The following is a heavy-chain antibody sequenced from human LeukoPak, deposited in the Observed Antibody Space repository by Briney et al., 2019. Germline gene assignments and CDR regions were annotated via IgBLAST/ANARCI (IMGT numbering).Heavy chain of an antibody. Sequence: PGGSLRLSCAASGFTFSDYYMSWIRQAPGKGLEWVSYISSSGSTIYYADSVKGRFTISRDNAKNSLYLQMNSLRAEDTAVYYCARSVDTATVDAFDIWGQGTMVTVSS. V-gene: IGHV3-11*01. CDR1: GFTFSDYY. D-gene: IGHD5-18*01. CDR2: ISSSGSTI. CDR3: ARSVDTATVDAFDI. J-gene: IGHJ3*02.